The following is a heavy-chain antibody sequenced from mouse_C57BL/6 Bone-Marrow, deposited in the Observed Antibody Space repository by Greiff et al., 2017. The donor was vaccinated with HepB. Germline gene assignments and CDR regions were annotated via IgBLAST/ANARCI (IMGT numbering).Heavy chain of an antibody. Sequence: DVKLVESGGGLVKPGGSLKLSCAASGFTFSSYAMSWVRQTPEKRLEWVATISDGGSYTYYPDNVKARFTISRDNAKNNLYLQMSHLKSEDTAMYYCARDRYDRYFDYWGQGTTLTVSS. J-gene: IGHJ2*01. CDR1: GFTFSSYA. CDR2: ISDGGSYT. V-gene: IGHV5-4*01. CDR3: ARDRYDRYFDY. D-gene: IGHD2-14*01.